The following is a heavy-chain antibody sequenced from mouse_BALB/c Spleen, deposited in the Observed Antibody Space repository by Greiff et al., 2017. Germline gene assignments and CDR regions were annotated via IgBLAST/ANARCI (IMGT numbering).Heavy chain of an antibody. CDR3: ATHYYGSSAWFAY. V-gene: IGHV5-17*02. CDR2: ISSGSSTI. D-gene: IGHD1-1*01. Sequence: DVMLVESGGGLVQPGGSRKLSCAASGFTFSSFGMHWVRQAPEKGLEWVAYISSGSSTIYYADTVKGRFTISRDNPKNTLFLQMTSLRSEDTAMYYCATHYYGSSAWFAYWGQGTLVTVSA. CDR1: GFTFSSFG. J-gene: IGHJ3*01.